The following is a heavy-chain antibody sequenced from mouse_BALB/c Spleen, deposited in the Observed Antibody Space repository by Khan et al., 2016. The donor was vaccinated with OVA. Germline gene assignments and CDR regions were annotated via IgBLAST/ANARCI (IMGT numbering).Heavy chain of an antibody. CDR3: ARDRIDY. CDR2: VDPTSGVT. V-gene: IGHV1-7*01. Sequence: QIQLQQSGAELAKPGASVKMSCKASGYNFTTYWMHWVKQRPGQGLEWIGYVDPTSGVTDYNQKFKDKATLTADKSSSTAYMQLSSLTSDDSAVYYCARDRIDYWGQGTTLTVSS. J-gene: IGHJ2*01. CDR1: GYNFTTYW.